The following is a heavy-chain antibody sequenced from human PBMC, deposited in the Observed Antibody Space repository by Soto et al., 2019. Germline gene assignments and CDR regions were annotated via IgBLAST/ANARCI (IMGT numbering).Heavy chain of an antibody. D-gene: IGHD6-13*01. CDR1: GFTFSSYD. CDR2: IGTAGDT. CDR3: AISAAALRGLYY. Sequence: GSLRLSCAASGFTFSSYDMHWVRQATGKGLEWVSAIGTAGDTYYPGSVKGRFTISRENAKNSLYLQMNSLRAGDTAVYYCAISAAALRGLYYWGQGTLVTVSS. V-gene: IGHV3-13*01. J-gene: IGHJ4*02.